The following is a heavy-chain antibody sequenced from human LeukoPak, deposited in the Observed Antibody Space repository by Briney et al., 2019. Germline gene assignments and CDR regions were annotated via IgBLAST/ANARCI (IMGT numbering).Heavy chain of an antibody. CDR1: GFTFDDYA. CDR2: ISWNSGSI. J-gene: IGHJ4*02. CDR3: AKVLGAVAGTFDY. V-gene: IGHV3-9*01. D-gene: IGHD6-19*01. Sequence: SGGSLRLSCAASGFTFDDYAMHWARQAPGKGLEWVSGISWNSGSIGYADSVKGRFTISRDNAKNSLYLQMNSLRAEDTALYYCAKVLGAVAGTFDYWGQGTLVTVSS.